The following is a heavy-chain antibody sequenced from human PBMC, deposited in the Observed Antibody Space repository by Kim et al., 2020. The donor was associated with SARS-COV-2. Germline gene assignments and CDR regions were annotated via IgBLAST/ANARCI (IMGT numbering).Heavy chain of an antibody. D-gene: IGHD1-1*01. CDR3: ASGRGGTTWFDP. J-gene: IGHJ5*02. V-gene: IGHV1-3*01. Sequence: KYSPKFQGSVTITRDTSASTAYMELSSLRSEDTAVYYCASGRGGTTWFDPWGQGTLVTVSS.